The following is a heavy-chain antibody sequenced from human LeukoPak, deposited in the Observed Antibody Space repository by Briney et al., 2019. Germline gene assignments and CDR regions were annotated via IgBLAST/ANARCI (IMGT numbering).Heavy chain of an antibody. CDR2: INPNSGGT. V-gene: IGHV1-2*02. D-gene: IGHD1-26*01. J-gene: IGHJ3*02. CDR1: GYTFTGYY. CDR3: ARGGATRSAAFDI. Sequence: ASVKVSCKASGYTFTGYYMHWVRQAPGQGLEWIGWINPNSGGTNYAQKFQGRVTMTRDTSISTAYMELSRLRSDDTAVYYCARGGATRSAAFDIWGQGTMVTVSS.